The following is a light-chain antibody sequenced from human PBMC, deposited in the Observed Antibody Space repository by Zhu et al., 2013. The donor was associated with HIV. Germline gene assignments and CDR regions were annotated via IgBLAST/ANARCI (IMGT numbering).Light chain of an antibody. Sequence: QSALTQPASVSGSPGQSITISCTGTSSDVGTYALVSWYQQLPGKAPKLMIYAGSERPSGVSDRFSGSKSGNTASLTISGLQAEDEADYYCCSYAGGNTWVFGGGTKLTVL. CDR3: CSYAGGNTWV. CDR1: SSDVGTYAL. J-gene: IGLJ2*01. V-gene: IGLV2-23*01. CDR2: AGS.